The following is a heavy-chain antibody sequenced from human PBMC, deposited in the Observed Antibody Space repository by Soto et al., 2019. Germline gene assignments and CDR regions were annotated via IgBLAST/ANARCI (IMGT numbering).Heavy chain of an antibody. V-gene: IGHV4-34*01. CDR1: GGSFSGYY. CDR2: INHSGST. D-gene: IGHD3-22*01. CDR3: ASDYYDSSGYYKNTYFFDY. J-gene: IGHJ4*02. Sequence: SETLSLTCAVSGGSFSGYYWSWIRQPPGKGLEWIGEINHSGSTNYNPSLKSRVPISVDTAKTQFSLKLSSVTAADTAVYYCASDYYDSSGYYKNTYFFDYWGQGTLVTVSS.